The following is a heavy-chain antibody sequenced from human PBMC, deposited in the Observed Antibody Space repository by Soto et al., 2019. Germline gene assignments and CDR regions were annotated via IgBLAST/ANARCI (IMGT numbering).Heavy chain of an antibody. J-gene: IGHJ4*02. CDR1: GFTFSSYW. Sequence: GGSLRLSCAASGFTFSSYWMSWVRQAPGKGLEWVANIKQDGSEKYYVDSVKGRFTISRDNAKNSLYLQMNSLRAEDTAVYYCARDPITMVRGVINRYFDYWGQGTLVTVSS. V-gene: IGHV3-7*01. D-gene: IGHD3-10*01. CDR3: ARDPITMVRGVINRYFDY. CDR2: IKQDGSEK.